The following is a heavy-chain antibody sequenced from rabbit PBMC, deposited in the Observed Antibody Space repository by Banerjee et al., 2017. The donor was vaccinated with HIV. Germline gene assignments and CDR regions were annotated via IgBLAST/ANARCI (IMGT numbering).Heavy chain of an antibody. CDR3: ARDSAGYAGYGYRDL. D-gene: IGHD7-1*01. CDR2: IYAGSSGST. V-gene: IGHV1S40*01. J-gene: IGHJ6*01. Sequence: QSLEESGGGLVKPGGTLTLTCKASGIDFSSSYWMCWVRQAPGKGLEWIACIYAGSSGSTYYASWAKGRFTISKTSSTTVTLQMTSLTAADTATYFCARDSAGYAGYGYRDLWGPGTLVTVS. CDR1: GIDFSSSYW.